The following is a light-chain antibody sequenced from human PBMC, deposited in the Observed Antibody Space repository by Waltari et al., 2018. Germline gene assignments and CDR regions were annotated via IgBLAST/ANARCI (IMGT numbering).Light chain of an antibody. Sequence: EIVLTQSPATLSLSPGERATLSCRASQSIGSYLAWYQQKPGQTPRLLIYDASNRATGIPARFSGSGSGTDFTLTISSLDPKDFAVYYCQQRSNWPLTFGGGTKVEIK. V-gene: IGKV3-11*01. CDR3: QQRSNWPLT. CDR1: QSIGSY. J-gene: IGKJ4*01. CDR2: DAS.